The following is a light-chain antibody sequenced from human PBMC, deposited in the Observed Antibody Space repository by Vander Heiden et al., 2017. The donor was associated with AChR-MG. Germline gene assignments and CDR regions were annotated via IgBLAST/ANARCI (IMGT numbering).Light chain of an antibody. CDR3: QQYDSRPRMYT. CDR1: QHISTF. CDR2: DAS. J-gene: IGKJ2*01. V-gene: IGKV1-33*01. Sequence: IQMTQSPSSLSASVGLRGTNTSQPSQHISTFSAWYQQKPGKAHKLLIYDASDLERGVPSRFSGSGSGTEFTFTITSLQPEDIATYYCQQYDSRPRMYTFGQGTKLEIK.